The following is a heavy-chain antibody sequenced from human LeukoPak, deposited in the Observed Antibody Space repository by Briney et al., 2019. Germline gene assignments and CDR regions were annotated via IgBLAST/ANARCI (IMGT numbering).Heavy chain of an antibody. D-gene: IGHD3-9*01. CDR2: ISSSGGST. V-gene: IGHV3-23*01. J-gene: IGHJ1*01. CDR3: AKDTYYDILTGYRYTEYFQH. Sequence: GGSLRLSCAASGFTFSSYAMGWVRQAPGKGLEWVSSISSSGGSTFYADSVKGRFTVSRDNSKNTLYLQMNSLRAEDTAVYCCAKDTYYDILTGYRYTEYFQHWGQGTLVTVSS. CDR1: GFTFSSYA.